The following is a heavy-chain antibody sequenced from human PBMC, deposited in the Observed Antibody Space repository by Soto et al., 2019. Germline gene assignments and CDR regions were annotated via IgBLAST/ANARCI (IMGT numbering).Heavy chain of an antibody. J-gene: IGHJ5*02. D-gene: IGHD2-2*01. Sequence: SLRLSCAASGFTFSSYDMHWIRQVTGKGLEWVSAIGPAGDTYYPGSVKGRFTISRDNAKNSLYLQMNNLRAGDTAVYYCARGGCSSTDCYVSSWFDPWGQGTLVTVSS. CDR2: IGPAGDT. CDR1: GFTFSSYD. CDR3: ARGGCSSTDCYVSSWFDP. V-gene: IGHV3-13*01.